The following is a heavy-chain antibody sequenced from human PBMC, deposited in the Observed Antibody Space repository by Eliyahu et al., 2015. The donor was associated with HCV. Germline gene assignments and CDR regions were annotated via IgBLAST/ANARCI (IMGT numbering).Heavy chain of an antibody. D-gene: IGHD2-21*01. Sequence: EVQLVESGGGLVKPGGSLRLSCXASGFTFSNAWXSWVRQAPGKGREWVGRIKSKTDGGTTDYAAPVKGRFTISRDDSKNTLYLQMNSLKTEDTAVYWVVVRVYYGMDVWGQGTTVTVSS. CDR1: GFTFSNAW. V-gene: IGHV3-15*01. CDR3: VVRVYYGMDV. J-gene: IGHJ6*02. CDR2: IKSKTDGGTT.